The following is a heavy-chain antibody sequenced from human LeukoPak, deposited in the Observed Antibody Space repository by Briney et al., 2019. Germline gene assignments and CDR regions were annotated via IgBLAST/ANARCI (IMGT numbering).Heavy chain of an antibody. Sequence: NPSETLSLTCTVSGGSISSYYWRWVRQPPGKGLEGVGYIYYTGSTNYNSSLKSRVTISVDTSKNQFSLKVSSVTAADTAVYYCARGPDASGYYSNWFDPWGQGNLVTVSS. CDR2: IYYTGST. CDR3: ARGPDASGYYSNWFDP. J-gene: IGHJ5*02. CDR1: GGSISSYY. D-gene: IGHD3-22*01. V-gene: IGHV4-59*01.